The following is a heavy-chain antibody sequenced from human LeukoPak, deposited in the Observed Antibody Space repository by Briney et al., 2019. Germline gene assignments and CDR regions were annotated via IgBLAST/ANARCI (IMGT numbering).Heavy chain of an antibody. Sequence: GESLKISCMDSGSSFTSYWIGWVRQMPGKGLEWMGIIYPGDSDTTYSPSFQGQVTISADKSISTDYLQWSSLKASDTAMYYCARPSSGVIDYWGQGTLVTVSS. CDR3: ARPSSGVIDY. V-gene: IGHV5-51*01. CDR2: IYPGDSDT. D-gene: IGHD2-8*01. J-gene: IGHJ4*02. CDR1: GSSFTSYW.